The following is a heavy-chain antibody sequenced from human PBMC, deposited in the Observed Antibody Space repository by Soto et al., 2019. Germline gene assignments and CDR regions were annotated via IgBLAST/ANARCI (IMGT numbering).Heavy chain of an antibody. J-gene: IGHJ5*02. CDR3: ARVKSGSYDWFDP. CDR1: GFTFSNYW. D-gene: IGHD3-10*01. V-gene: IGHV3-74*01. CDR2: INTDGSRT. Sequence: GSLRLSCAAPGFTFSNYWMHWVRQAPGKGLMWVSRINTDGSRTTYADSVQGRFAISRDNAKNTLYLQMNSLRAEDTAEYYCARVKSGSYDWFDPWGQGTLVTVSS.